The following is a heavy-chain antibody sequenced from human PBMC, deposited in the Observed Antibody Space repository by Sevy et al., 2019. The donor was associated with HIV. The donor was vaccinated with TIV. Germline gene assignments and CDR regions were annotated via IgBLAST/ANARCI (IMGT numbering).Heavy chain of an antibody. J-gene: IGHJ4*02. CDR3: ARDFGYSGYDQDY. CDR1: GYTFTSYG. Sequence: ASVKVSCKASGYTFTSYGISWVGQAPGQGLEWMGWISAYNGNTNYAQKLQGRVTMTTDTSTSTAYMELRGVRPDDTVVSYCARDFGYSGYDQDYWGQGTLVTVSS. V-gene: IGHV1-18*01. D-gene: IGHD5-12*01. CDR2: ISAYNGNT.